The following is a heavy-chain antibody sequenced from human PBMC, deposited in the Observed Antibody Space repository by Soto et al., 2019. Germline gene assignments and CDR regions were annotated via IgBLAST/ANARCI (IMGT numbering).Heavy chain of an antibody. V-gene: IGHV3-30*03. J-gene: IGHJ3*02. D-gene: IGHD3-22*01. CDR2: ISYDGSNK. Sequence: QVPLVESGGGVVQPGRSLRLSCAASGFTFSSYGMHWVRQAPGKGLEWVAVISYDGSNKYYADSVKGRFTISRDNSKNTLYLQMNSLRAEDTAVYYCAASSGYYPPGAFDIWGQGTMVTVSS. CDR3: AASSGYYPPGAFDI. CDR1: GFTFSSYG.